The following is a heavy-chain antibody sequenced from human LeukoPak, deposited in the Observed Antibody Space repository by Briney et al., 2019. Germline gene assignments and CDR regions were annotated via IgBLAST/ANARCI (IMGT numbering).Heavy chain of an antibody. J-gene: IGHJ4*02. Sequence: PGGSLRLSCAASGFTFSSYWMSWVRQAPGKGLEWVANIKQDGSEKYYVDSVKGRFTISRDNAKNTLYLQMNSLRAEDTAVYYCARGPSPAEPPYWGQGTLVTVSS. CDR3: ARGPSPAEPPY. V-gene: IGHV3-7*01. CDR1: GFTFSSYW. CDR2: IKQDGSEK. D-gene: IGHD2-2*01.